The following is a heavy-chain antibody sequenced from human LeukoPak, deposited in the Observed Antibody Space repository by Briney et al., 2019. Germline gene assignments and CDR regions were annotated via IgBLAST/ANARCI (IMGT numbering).Heavy chain of an antibody. Sequence: QSGGSLRLSCAASGFTFSSYAMSWVRQAPGEGLEWVSAISGSGGSTYYAGSVKGRFTISRDNSKNTLYLQMNSLRAEDTAVYYCAKDRYDGYKDFDYWGQGTLVTVSS. CDR1: GFTFSSYA. V-gene: IGHV3-23*01. J-gene: IGHJ4*02. CDR2: ISGSGGST. CDR3: AKDRYDGYKDFDY. D-gene: IGHD5-24*01.